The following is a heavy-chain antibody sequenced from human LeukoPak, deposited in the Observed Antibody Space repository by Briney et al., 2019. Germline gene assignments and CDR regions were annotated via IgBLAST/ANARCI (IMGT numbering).Heavy chain of an antibody. D-gene: IGHD6-13*01. Sequence: SETLSLTCAVYGGTFSGYYWRWIRQPPGKGLEWIGEIYHSGSTNYNPSLMSRVTISVDTSKNQFSLKLSSVTAADTAVYYCARWRERYSRARPEGLAARYYGMDVWGKGTTVTVSS. CDR2: IYHSGST. CDR3: ARWRERYSRARPEGLAARYYGMDV. CDR1: GGTFSGYY. J-gene: IGHJ6*04. V-gene: IGHV4-34*01.